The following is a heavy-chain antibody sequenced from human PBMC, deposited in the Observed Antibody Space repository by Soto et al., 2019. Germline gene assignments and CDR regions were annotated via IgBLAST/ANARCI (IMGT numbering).Heavy chain of an antibody. J-gene: IGHJ6*02. CDR2: INPIGGST. CDR3: ARDSGYDGLLWFGEWRRSYYYYYGMDV. Sequence: GGSVKVSCKASGYTFTSYYMHWVRQAPGQGLEGMGIINPIGGSTIYAQNFQGRVTMTRDTSTSTVYMELSSLRSEDTAVYYCARDSGYDGLLWFGEWRRSYYYYYGMDVWGQGTTVPVSS. V-gene: IGHV1-46*01. D-gene: IGHD3-10*01. CDR1: GYTFTSYY.